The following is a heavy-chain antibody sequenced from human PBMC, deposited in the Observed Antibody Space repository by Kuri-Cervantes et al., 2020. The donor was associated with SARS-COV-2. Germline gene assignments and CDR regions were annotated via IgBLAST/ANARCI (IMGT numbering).Heavy chain of an antibody. D-gene: IGHD2-21*01. J-gene: IGHJ4*02. V-gene: IGHV3-30*04. CDR2: ISSDGINK. CDR3: ARARVGVFDF. Sequence: GSLRLSCAASGFTFKTCAMHWVRQAPGKGLEWVAMISSDGINKSYADSVKGRFTISRDNSRNTLYLQIISLRTEDTAVSYCARARVGVFDFWGQGALVTDSS. CDR1: GFTFKTCA.